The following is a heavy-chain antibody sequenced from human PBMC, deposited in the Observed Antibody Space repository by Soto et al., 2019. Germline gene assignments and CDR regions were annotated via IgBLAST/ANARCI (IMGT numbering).Heavy chain of an antibody. V-gene: IGHV4-34*01. CDR2: INHSGST. D-gene: IGHD2-2*01. Sequence: LSLTCAVYGGSFSGYYWSWIRQPPGKGLEWIGEINHSGSTNYNPSLKSRVTISVDTSKNQFSLKLSSVTAADTAVYYCASLSGYCSSTSCYPYYFDYWGQGTLVTVSS. J-gene: IGHJ4*02. CDR3: ASLSGYCSSTSCYPYYFDY. CDR1: GGSFSGYY.